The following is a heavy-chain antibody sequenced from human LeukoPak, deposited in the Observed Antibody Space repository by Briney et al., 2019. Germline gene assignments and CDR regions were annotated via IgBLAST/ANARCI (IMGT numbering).Heavy chain of an antibody. CDR2: ISGSGVSA. CDR3: AKDRAVAATPYNWFDP. J-gene: IGHJ5*02. CDR1: GFTFSSYA. V-gene: IGHV3-23*01. Sequence: PGGSLRLSCAASGFTFSSYAMSWVRQAPGKGLEWVSTISGSGVSAYYAESVKGRFTISRDNSKNTLYLQMNSLRAEDTPLYYCAKDRAVAATPYNWFDPWGQGTPVTVSS. D-gene: IGHD2-15*01.